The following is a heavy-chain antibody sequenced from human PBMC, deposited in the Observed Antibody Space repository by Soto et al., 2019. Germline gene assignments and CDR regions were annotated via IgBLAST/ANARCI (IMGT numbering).Heavy chain of an antibody. CDR3: AKDGGDYYGSGSYAFDI. D-gene: IGHD3-10*01. Sequence: LRLSCAASGFTFSSYAMSWVRQAPGKGLEWVSAISGSGGSTYYADSVKGRFTISRDNSKNTLYLQMNSLRAEDTAVYYCAKDGGDYYGSGSYAFDIWGQGTMVTVSS. CDR1: GFTFSSYA. V-gene: IGHV3-23*01. J-gene: IGHJ3*02. CDR2: ISGSGGST.